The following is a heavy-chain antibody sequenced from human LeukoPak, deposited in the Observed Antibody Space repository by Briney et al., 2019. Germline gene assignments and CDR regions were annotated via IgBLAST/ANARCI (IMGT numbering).Heavy chain of an antibody. J-gene: IGHJ4*02. Sequence: GRSLRLSCVASGFSFSDHPFHWVRQSPDKGLEWVALIGSDGTKKYYADSVQGRFTVSRENSKNTLFLQMNTLRADDTAVYFCARQMTSTRLFDSWGQGTLVTASS. CDR3: ARQMTSTRLFDS. V-gene: IGHV3-30*04. CDR1: GFSFSDHP. D-gene: IGHD5/OR15-5a*01. CDR2: IGSDGTKK.